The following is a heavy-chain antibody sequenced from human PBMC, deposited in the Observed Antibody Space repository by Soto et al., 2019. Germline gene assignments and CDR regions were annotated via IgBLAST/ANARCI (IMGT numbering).Heavy chain of an antibody. CDR2: IWYDGSNK. Sequence: VQLVESGGGVVQPGTSLRLSCAASGFTFSTYGMHWVRQAPGKGLEWVAVIWYDGSNKYHGDSLKGRFTISRDNSKNTLYLQINNLRAEDTAVYYCGRDGALGDTAVVDSWGQGTLVTVSS. D-gene: IGHD5-18*01. V-gene: IGHV3-33*01. J-gene: IGHJ4*02. CDR1: GFTFSTYG. CDR3: GRDGALGDTAVVDS.